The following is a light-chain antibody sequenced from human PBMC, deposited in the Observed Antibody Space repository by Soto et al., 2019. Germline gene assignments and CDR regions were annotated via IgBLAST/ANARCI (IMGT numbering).Light chain of an antibody. CDR2: DVS. CDR3: QQYSRFPFT. CDR1: QSISEW. J-gene: IGKJ3*01. V-gene: IGKV1-5*01. Sequence: DIQMTQSPSTLSASVVDRVTITCRASQSISEWLTWYQQKPGRAPKLLIYDVSSLESGVPSRFSGSGSETEFTLNISSLQPDDFATYYCQQYSRFPFTFGQGTKVDIK.